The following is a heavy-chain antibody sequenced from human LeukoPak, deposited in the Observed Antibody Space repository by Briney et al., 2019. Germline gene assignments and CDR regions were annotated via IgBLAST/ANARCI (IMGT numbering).Heavy chain of an antibody. CDR2: IYTSGST. Sequence: SETLSLTCTVSGGSISSGSYYWSWIRQPAGKGLEWIGRIYTSGSTNYNPSLKSRVTMSVDTSKNQFSLKLSSVTAADTAVYYCARDRVGYLTSWGQGTLVTVSS. CDR3: ARDRVGYLTS. D-gene: IGHD3-22*01. J-gene: IGHJ5*02. V-gene: IGHV4-61*02. CDR1: GGSISSGSYY.